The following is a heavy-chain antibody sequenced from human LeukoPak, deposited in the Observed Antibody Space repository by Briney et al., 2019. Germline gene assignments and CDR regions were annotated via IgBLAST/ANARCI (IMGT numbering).Heavy chain of an antibody. CDR3: AKGRIVGATSFDY. V-gene: IGHV3-23*01. CDR1: GFSISNYD. J-gene: IGHJ4*02. CDR2: VSNDGSRT. Sequence: PGGSLRLSCAASGFSISNYDMSWVRQARGKGLEWVSGVSNDGSRTYYADSVKGRLTISRDTYTNSLYLQMNSLRAEDTAVYYCAKGRIVGATSFDYWGQGTLVTVSS. D-gene: IGHD1-26*01.